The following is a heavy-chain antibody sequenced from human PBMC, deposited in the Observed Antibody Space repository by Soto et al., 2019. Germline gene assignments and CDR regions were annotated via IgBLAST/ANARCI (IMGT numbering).Heavy chain of an antibody. CDR2: IIPIFGTA. Sequence: SVKVSCKASGGTFSSYAIRWVRQAPGQGLEWMGGIIPIFGTANYAQKFQGRVTITADESTSTAYMELSSLRSEDTAVYYCARGPGGSPYCGGDCYLDYYGMDVWGQGTTVTVSS. J-gene: IGHJ6*02. V-gene: IGHV1-69*13. CDR3: ARGPGGSPYCGGDCYLDYYGMDV. D-gene: IGHD2-21*02. CDR1: GGTFSSYA.